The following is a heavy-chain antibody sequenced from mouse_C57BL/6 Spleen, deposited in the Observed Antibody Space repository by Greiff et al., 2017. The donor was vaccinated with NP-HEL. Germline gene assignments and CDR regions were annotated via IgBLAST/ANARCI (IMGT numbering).Heavy chain of an antibody. D-gene: IGHD2-4*01. V-gene: IGHV1-64*01. CDR3: ARAPSTMITTYFDY. CDR1: GYTFTSYW. CDR2: IHPNSGST. J-gene: IGHJ2*01. Sequence: VQLQQPGAELVKPGASVKLSCKASGYTFTSYWMHWVKQRPGQGLEWIGMIHPNSGSTNYNEKFKSKATLTVDKSSSTAYMQLSSLTSEDSAVYYCARAPSTMITTYFDYWGQGTTLTVSS.